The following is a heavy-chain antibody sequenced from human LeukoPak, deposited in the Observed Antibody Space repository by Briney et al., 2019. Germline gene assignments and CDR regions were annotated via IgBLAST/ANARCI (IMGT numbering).Heavy chain of an antibody. Sequence: ASETLSLTCTVSGGSISSSSYYWGWIRQPPGKGLEWIGSIYYSGSTYYNPSLKSRVTISVDTSKNQFSLKLSSVTAADTAVYYCARHRGYEYEPTFDYWGQGTLVTVSS. CDR1: GGSISSSSYY. V-gene: IGHV4-39*01. D-gene: IGHD5-12*01. J-gene: IGHJ4*02. CDR2: IYYSGST. CDR3: ARHRGYEYEPTFDY.